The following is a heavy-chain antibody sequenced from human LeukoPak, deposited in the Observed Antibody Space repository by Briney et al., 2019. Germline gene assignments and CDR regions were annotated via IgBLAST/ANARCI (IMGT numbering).Heavy chain of an antibody. V-gene: IGHV1-69*05. CDR1: GGTFSSYA. CDR2: IIPIFGTA. D-gene: IGHD5-12*01. J-gene: IGHJ4*02. CDR3: ARDQCPLNAGYSEGEVFDC. Sequence: GASVKVSCKASGGTFSSYATSWVRQAPGQGLECMGRIIPIFGTANYAQKFQGRVTITTDESTSTAYMELSSLRSEDTAVYYCARDQCPLNAGYSEGEVFDCWGQGTLVTVSS.